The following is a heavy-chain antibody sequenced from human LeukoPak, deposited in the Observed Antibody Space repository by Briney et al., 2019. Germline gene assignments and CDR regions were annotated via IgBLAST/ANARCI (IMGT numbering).Heavy chain of an antibody. V-gene: IGHV3-23*01. J-gene: IGHJ3*02. CDR3: AKDAFSYNGVFDPSDI. Sequence: GSLRLSCVASGFTFSDFAMSWVRQTPGKRLEWVASTDGTGGDSYYADAVKGPFTISRDDSRDTLYLQMNSLKAEDTAVYYCAKDAFSYNGVFDPSDIWGQGTMVTVSS. CDR1: GFTFSDFA. D-gene: IGHD3-3*01. CDR2: TDGTGGDS.